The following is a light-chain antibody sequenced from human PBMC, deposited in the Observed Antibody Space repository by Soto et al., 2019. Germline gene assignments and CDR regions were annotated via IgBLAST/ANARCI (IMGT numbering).Light chain of an antibody. J-gene: IGKJ1*01. V-gene: IGKV1-9*01. CDR1: QGISSY. Sequence: IQLTQYPSSLSASVGDRVTITCRASQGISSYLAWYQQKPGKAPKLLIYAASTLQSGVPSRFSGSGSGTDFTLTISSLQPEDFATYYCQQLNSYPREWTFGQGTKVDIK. CDR2: AAS. CDR3: QQLNSYPREWT.